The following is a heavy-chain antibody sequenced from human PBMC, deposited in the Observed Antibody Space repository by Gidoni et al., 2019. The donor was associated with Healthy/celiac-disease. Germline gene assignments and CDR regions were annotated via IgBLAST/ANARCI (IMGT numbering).Heavy chain of an antibody. CDR1: GYTFTSYD. CDR2: MNPNRGNT. CDR3: GRWSYYYGMDV. D-gene: IGHD2-15*01. V-gene: IGHV1-8*01. J-gene: IGHJ6*02. Sequence: AQLVQSGAEVKKPGASVQVSCKASGYTFTSYDTNWVRQATGQGLEWMGWMNPNRGNTGYAQKFQGRVTMTRNTSRSTAYMELSSLRSEDTAVYYCGRWSYYYGMDVWGQGTTVTVSS.